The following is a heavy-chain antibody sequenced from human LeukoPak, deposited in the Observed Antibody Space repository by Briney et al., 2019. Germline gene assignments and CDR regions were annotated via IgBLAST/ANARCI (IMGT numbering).Heavy chain of an antibody. Sequence: GGSLRLSCEASGFSLSGYWMTWVRQAPGKGLEWVARLHADGVEQNYVDSVTGRFTMSRDNAKNSLDLQMNSLRVEDTAVYYCARGGYSFDYLGQGTLVAVSS. V-gene: IGHV3-7*01. CDR3: ARGGYSFDY. CDR1: GFSLSGYW. CDR2: LHADGVEQ. D-gene: IGHD5-18*01. J-gene: IGHJ4*02.